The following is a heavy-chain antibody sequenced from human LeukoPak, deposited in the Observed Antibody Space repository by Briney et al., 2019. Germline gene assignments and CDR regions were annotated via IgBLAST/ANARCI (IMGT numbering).Heavy chain of an antibody. Sequence: GGSLRLSCSASGFTFSSYAMSWVGQAPGKGLEWVSTMTGSGGATYYSDSVEGRFTISRDNSQNTLSLQINSLRVEDTALYYCARHHGFLWFGELFDHWGPGALVTVSS. CDR1: GFTFSSYA. CDR2: MTGSGGAT. D-gene: IGHD3-10*01. J-gene: IGHJ4*02. V-gene: IGHV3-23*01. CDR3: ARHHGFLWFGELFDH.